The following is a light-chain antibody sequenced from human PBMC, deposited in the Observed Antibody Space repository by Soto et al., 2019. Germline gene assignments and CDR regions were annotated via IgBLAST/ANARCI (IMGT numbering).Light chain of an antibody. CDR1: SGHSSYI. Sequence: QPVLTQSSSASASLGSSVNLTCTLSSGHSSYIIAWHQQPPGKAPRYLMKLESSGSYNRGSGVPYRFSGSSSGADRYLIISNLQFEDEADYYCETWDSNTWVFGGGTKLTVL. CDR2: LESSGSY. V-gene: IGLV4-60*02. J-gene: IGLJ3*02. CDR3: ETWDSNTWV.